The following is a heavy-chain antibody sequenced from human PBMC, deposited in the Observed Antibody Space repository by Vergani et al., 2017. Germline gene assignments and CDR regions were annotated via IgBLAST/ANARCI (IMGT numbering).Heavy chain of an antibody. V-gene: IGHV4-59*11. J-gene: IGHJ5*02. D-gene: IGHD6-19*01. CDR2: IYYSGST. CDR3: ARDGGSGWLDWFDP. Sequence: QVQLQQWGAGLLKPSETLSLTCTVSGGSISSHYWSWIRQPAGKGLEWIGYIYYSGSTNYNPSLKSRVTISVDTSKNQFSLKLSSVTAADTAVYYCARDGGSGWLDWFDPWGQGTLVTVSS. CDR1: GGSISSHY.